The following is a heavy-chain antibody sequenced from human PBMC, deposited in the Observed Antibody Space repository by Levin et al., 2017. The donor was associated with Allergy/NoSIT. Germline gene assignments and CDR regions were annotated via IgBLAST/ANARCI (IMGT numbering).Heavy chain of an antibody. CDR1: GYTFTGYY. CDR3: ARVKSTVIDY. J-gene: IGHJ4*02. V-gene: IGHV1-2*06. Sequence: PGESLKISCKASGYTFTGYYMHWVRQAPGQGLEWMGRINPNSGGTNYAQKFQGRVTMTRDTSISTAYMELSRLRSDDTAVYYCARVKSTVIDYWGQGTLVTVSS. CDR2: INPNSGGT. D-gene: IGHD4-17*01.